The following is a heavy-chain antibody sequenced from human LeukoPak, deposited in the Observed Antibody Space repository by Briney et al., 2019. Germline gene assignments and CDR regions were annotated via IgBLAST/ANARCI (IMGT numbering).Heavy chain of an antibody. J-gene: IGHJ4*02. D-gene: IGHD6-19*01. CDR2: INPNTGAT. CDR1: GYTLTGYY. V-gene: IGHV1-2*02. Sequence: GASVKVSCKASGYTLTGYYLHWVRQAPGQGLEWMGWINPNTGATHSAQKFQGRITMTRDTSISTAYMDLSRLRSDDTAVYYWARDRVGSGWPRPYYFEVWGQGTLVTVSS. CDR3: ARDRVGSGWPRPYYFEV.